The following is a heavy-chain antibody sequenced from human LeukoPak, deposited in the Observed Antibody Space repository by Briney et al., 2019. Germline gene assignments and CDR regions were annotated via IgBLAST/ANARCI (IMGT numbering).Heavy chain of an antibody. CDR3: ARVAPHRRLSSGWYHFDY. Sequence: AWVTVSRKASGYTLTNYGITWVRQAPGQGLEWMGWISVYNGNTNYAQNLQGRVTMTTDTSTSTGYMELRSLRSDDTAVYYCARVAPHRRLSSGWYHFDYWGQGTLVTVSS. J-gene: IGHJ4*02. CDR2: ISVYNGNT. CDR1: GYTLTNYG. V-gene: IGHV1-18*01. D-gene: IGHD6-19*01.